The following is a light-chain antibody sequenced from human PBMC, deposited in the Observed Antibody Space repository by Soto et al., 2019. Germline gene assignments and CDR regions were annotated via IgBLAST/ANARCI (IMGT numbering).Light chain of an antibody. CDR1: QTVSSY. CDR2: GAS. V-gene: IGKV3-20*01. J-gene: IGKJ5*01. CDR3: QLYGTTPTT. Sequence: ESVLTQSPGTLSLSPGERATLSCRASQTVSSYLTWYQQRPGQAPRLLISGASRRATGIPDRFSGSGSGTDFTLTISRLEPEDCALYYCQLYGTTPTTFGQGTRLEIK.